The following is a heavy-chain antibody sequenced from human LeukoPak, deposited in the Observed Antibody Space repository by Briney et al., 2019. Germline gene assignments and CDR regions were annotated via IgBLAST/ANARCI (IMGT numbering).Heavy chain of an antibody. Sequence: SVKVSCKASGGTFSSYTITWVRQAPGQGLEWMGGIIPIFGTANYAQKFQGRVTITADESTSTAYMELSRLRSDDTAVYYCARVRSAKYYDSSVPFDYWGQGTLVTVSS. V-gene: IGHV1-69*13. D-gene: IGHD3-22*01. CDR2: IIPIFGTA. CDR1: GGTFSSYT. J-gene: IGHJ4*02. CDR3: ARVRSAKYYDSSVPFDY.